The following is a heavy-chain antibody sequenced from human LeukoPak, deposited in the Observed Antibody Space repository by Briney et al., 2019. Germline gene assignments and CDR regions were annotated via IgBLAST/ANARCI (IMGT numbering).Heavy chain of an antibody. CDR1: GGSFSGYY. CDR3: ARGGGLRYFIWLFRAFDY. D-gene: IGHD3-9*01. V-gene: IGHV4-34*01. CDR2: INHSGST. J-gene: IGHJ4*02. Sequence: SETLSLTCAVYGGSFSGYYWSWIRQPPGKGLEWIGEINHSGSTNYNPSLKSRVTISVDTSKSQVSLKLSSVTATDTAVDYCARGGGLRYFIWLFRAFDYWGQGTLVTVSS.